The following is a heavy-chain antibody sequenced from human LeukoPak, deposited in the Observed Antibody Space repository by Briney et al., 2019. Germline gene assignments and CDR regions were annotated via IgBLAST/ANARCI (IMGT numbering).Heavy chain of an antibody. CDR2: INHSGST. D-gene: IGHD2-2*01. J-gene: IGHJ4*02. Sequence: ASETLSLTCAVSGGSISSGGYSWSWIRQPPGKGLEWIGEINHSGSTNYNPSLKSRVTISVDTSKNQFSLKLSPVTAADTAVYYCARGRVYCSSTSCRTYYFDYWGQGTLVTVSS. CDR1: GGSISSGGYS. CDR3: ARGRVYCSSTSCRTYYFDY. V-gene: IGHV4-34*01.